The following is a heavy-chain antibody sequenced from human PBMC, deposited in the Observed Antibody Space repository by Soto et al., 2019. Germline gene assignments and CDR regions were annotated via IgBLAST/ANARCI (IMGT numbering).Heavy chain of an antibody. CDR1: GGSISSGGYS. Sequence: PSETLSLTCAVSGGSISSGGYSWSWIRQPPGKGLEWIGYIYHSGSTYYNPSLKSRATISVDRPKNQFSLKLSSVTAADTAVYYCARASSSRFYYGMDVWGQGTTVTVSS. J-gene: IGHJ6*02. V-gene: IGHV4-30-2*01. CDR3: ARASSSRFYYGMDV. CDR2: IYHSGST. D-gene: IGHD6-13*01.